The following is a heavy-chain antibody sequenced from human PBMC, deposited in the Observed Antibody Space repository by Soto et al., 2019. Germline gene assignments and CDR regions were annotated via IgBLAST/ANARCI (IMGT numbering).Heavy chain of an antibody. CDR1: GYTFTSYY. CDR3: ARGGPRTTLDPRTRHYFDY. Sequence: APVNVSCKASGYTFTSYYMHWVRQAPGQGLEWMGIINPSGGSTSYAQKFQGRVTMTRDTSTSTVYMELSSLRSEDTAVYYCARGGPRTTLDPRTRHYFDYWGQGTLVTVSS. V-gene: IGHV1-46*03. CDR2: INPSGGST. D-gene: IGHD3-10*01. J-gene: IGHJ4*02.